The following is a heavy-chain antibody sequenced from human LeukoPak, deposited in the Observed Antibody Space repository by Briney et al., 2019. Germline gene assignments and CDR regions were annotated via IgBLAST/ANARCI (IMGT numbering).Heavy chain of an antibody. Sequence: ASVKVSCKASGYTFTSYYMHWVRQAPGQGLEWVGIINPSGGSTSYAQKFQGRVTMTRDTSTSTVYMELSSLRSEDTAVYYCARDMGMITFGGVMDYWGQGTLVTVSS. CDR3: ARDMGMITFGGVMDY. V-gene: IGHV1-46*01. D-gene: IGHD3-16*01. CDR1: GYTFTSYY. J-gene: IGHJ4*02. CDR2: INPSGGST.